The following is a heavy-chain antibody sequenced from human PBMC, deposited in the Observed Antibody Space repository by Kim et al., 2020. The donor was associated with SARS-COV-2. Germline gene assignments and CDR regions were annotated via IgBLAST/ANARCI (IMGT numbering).Heavy chain of an antibody. CDR2: IIPIFGTA. J-gene: IGHJ6*02. D-gene: IGHD6-13*01. Sequence: SVKVSCKASGGTFSSYAISWVRQAPGQGLEWMGAIIPIFGTANYAQKFQGRVTITADESTSTAYMELSSLRSEDTAVYYCARGHSWYVFDYYGMDVWGQGTTVTVSS. V-gene: IGHV1-69*13. CDR1: GGTFSSYA. CDR3: ARGHSWYVFDYYGMDV.